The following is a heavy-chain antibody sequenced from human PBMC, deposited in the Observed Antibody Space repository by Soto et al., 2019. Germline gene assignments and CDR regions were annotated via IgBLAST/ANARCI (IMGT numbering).Heavy chain of an antibody. CDR3: ARQYLFSARGDPLHI. J-gene: IGHJ3*02. CDR1: GYSFNNYW. CDR2: IYPDDSDT. D-gene: IGHD3-10*01. Sequence: GESLKISCEGSGYSFNNYWIAWVRQMPGKRLEWIGIIYPDDSDTRYSPSFQGQVTISVDKSTTTAFLQWSSLKASETAMYYCARQYLFSARGDPLHIWGQGTKVTVSS. V-gene: IGHV5-51*01.